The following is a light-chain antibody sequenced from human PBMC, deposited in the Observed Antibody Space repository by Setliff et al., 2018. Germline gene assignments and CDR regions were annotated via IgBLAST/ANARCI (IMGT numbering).Light chain of an antibody. CDR1: SSNIGSKT. V-gene: IGLV1-44*01. Sequence: QSVLTQPPSASGTPGQRVTISCSGSSSNIGSKTVNWYQQLPGTAPKLLMFQNSQRPSGVPDRFSGSKSGTSASLAISGLQSEDEADYYCCSYTGGSTFAFGGGTKVTVL. CDR3: CSYTGGSTFA. CDR2: QNS. J-gene: IGLJ1*01.